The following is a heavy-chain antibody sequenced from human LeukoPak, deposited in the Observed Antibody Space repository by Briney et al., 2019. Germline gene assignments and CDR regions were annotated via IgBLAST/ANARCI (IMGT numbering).Heavy chain of an antibody. J-gene: IGHJ6*03. Sequence: SVKVSCKASGFTFTSSAMQWVRQARGQRLEWIGWIVVGSGNTNYAQKFQERVTITRDMSTSTAYMELSSLRSEDTAVYYCARVKQLGRFYYYYMDVWGKGTTVTVSS. CDR3: ARVKQLGRFYYYYMDV. D-gene: IGHD6-6*01. CDR1: GFTFTSSA. V-gene: IGHV1-58*02. CDR2: IVVGSGNT.